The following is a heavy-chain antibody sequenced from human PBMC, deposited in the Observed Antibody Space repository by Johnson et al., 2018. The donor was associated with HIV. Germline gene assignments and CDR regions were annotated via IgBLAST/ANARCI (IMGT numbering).Heavy chain of an antibody. CDR3: ARAGSSSSGPRAFDI. D-gene: IGHD6-6*01. CDR2: ISNSAITL. CDR1: GFTFSDYY. J-gene: IGHJ3*02. V-gene: IGHV3-11*04. Sequence: QVQLVESGGGLVKPGGSLKLSCATSGFTFSDYYMSWIRQAPGKGLEWLSYISNSAITLYYADSVKGRFTISRDNSKNTLYLQMNSLRAEDTAVYYCARAGSSSSGPRAFDIWGQGTMVTVSS.